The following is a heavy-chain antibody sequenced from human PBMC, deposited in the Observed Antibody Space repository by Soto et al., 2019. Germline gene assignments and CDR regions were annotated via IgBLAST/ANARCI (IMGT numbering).Heavy chain of an antibody. Sequence: QVQLVQSGAAVKKPGASVKVSCKASGYTFTGYDINWVRQATGQGLEWMGWMNPDTGNTVYAQKFQGRVTMTREASISTAYMELSSLRSEDTAAYYCARGEWVGTVWGQGTLVTVSS. J-gene: IGHJ4*02. CDR1: GYTFTGYD. D-gene: IGHD6-19*01. CDR2: MNPDTGNT. V-gene: IGHV1-8*01. CDR3: ARGEWVGTV.